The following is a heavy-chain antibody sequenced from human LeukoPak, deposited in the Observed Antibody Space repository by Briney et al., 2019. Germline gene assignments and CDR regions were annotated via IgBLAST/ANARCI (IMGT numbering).Heavy chain of an antibody. CDR1: GFTFSSYA. V-gene: IGHV3-30*04. Sequence: PGGSLRLSCAASGFTFSSYAMHWVRQAPGKGLEWVAVISYDGSNKYYAESVKGRFTISRDNSKNTLYLQMNSLRAEDTAVYYCAREGRYSSGWWGALNQDDYNWFDPWGQGTLVTVSS. D-gene: IGHD6-19*01. CDR2: ISYDGSNK. J-gene: IGHJ5*02. CDR3: AREGRYSSGWWGALNQDDYNWFDP.